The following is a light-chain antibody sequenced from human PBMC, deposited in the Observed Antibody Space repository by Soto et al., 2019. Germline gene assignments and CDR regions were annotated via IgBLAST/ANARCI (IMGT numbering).Light chain of an antibody. Sequence: QSALTQPASISGSPGQSITISCTGTSSDVGGYNYVSWYQQHPSKAPKLMIYDVDNRPSGVSYRFSGSKSGKTASLTISGLQAEDEADYYCFSYTTSSTLVFGGGTKLTVL. CDR1: SSDVGGYNY. J-gene: IGLJ3*02. V-gene: IGLV2-14*01. CDR3: FSYTTSSTLV. CDR2: DVD.